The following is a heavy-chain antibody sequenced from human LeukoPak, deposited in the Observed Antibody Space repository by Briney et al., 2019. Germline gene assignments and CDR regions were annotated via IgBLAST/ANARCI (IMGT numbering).Heavy chain of an antibody. CDR2: IDTSSSTI. CDR3: AKDKYSPVRSMSEAAYYFDF. Sequence: GGSLRLSCVASGFTFSSYSMSWVRQAPGKGLEWVSYIDTSSSTIYYADSVKGRFTVSRDNAKNSLYLQMNSLRAEDTAVYHCAKDKYSPVRSMSEAAYYFDFWGPGTLVTVSS. D-gene: IGHD6-13*01. V-gene: IGHV3-48*04. J-gene: IGHJ4*02. CDR1: GFTFSSYS.